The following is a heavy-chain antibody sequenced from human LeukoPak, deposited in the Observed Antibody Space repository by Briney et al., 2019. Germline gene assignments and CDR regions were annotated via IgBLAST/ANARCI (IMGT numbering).Heavy chain of an antibody. V-gene: IGHV1-69*05. CDR1: GGTFSSYA. CDR2: IIPIFGTA. J-gene: IGHJ6*03. D-gene: IGHD3-3*01. CDR3: ARADYDFWSGYPDIYYMDV. Sequence: ASVKVSCKASGGTFSSYAISWVRQAPGQGLEWMGRIIPIFGTANYAQKFQGRVTITTDESTSTAYMELSRLRSEDTAVYCCARADYDFWSGYPDIYYMDVWGKGTTVTVSS.